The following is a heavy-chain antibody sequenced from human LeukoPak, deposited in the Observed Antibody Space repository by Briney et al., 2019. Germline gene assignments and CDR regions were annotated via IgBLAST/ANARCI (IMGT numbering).Heavy chain of an antibody. CDR1: GYTFTCYY. D-gene: IGHD4-11*01. CDR3: ARLDYSNAYYYGMDV. Sequence: ASVKVSCKASGYTFTCYYMHWVRQAPGQGLEWMGRINPNSGGTNYAQKFQGRVTMTRDTSISTAYMELSRLRSDDTAVYYCARLDYSNAYYYGMDVWGQGTTVTVSS. V-gene: IGHV1-2*06. CDR2: INPNSGGT. J-gene: IGHJ6*02.